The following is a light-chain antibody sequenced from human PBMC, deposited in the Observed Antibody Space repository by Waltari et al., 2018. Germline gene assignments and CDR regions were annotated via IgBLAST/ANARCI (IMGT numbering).Light chain of an antibody. CDR3: QQYHNWPRV. Sequence: EIVMTQSPATLSVSPGERATLSCKARQSVITNLAWYQQKPGQPPRLLIYGASARATGIPDRFSGSGFGTEFTLAISSLQSEDSAIYYCQQYHNWPRVFGQGTKVEIK. CDR1: QSVITN. CDR2: GAS. J-gene: IGKJ1*01. V-gene: IGKV3-15*01.